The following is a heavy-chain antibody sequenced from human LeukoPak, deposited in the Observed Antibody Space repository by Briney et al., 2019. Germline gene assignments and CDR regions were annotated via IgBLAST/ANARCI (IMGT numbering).Heavy chain of an antibody. CDR1: GGTFSSYA. V-gene: IGHV1-69*06. D-gene: IGHD2-2*01. CDR3: ARDSYCSSTSCLFFDY. J-gene: IGHJ4*02. CDR2: IIPIFGTA. Sequence: SVKVSCKASGGTFSSYAISWVRQALGQGLEWMGGIIPIFGTANYAQKFQGRVTITADKSTSTAYMELSSLRSEDTAVYYCARDSYCSSTSCLFFDYWGQGTLVTVSS.